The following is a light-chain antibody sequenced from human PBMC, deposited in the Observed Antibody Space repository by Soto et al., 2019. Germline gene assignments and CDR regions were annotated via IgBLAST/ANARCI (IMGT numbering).Light chain of an antibody. V-gene: IGLV2-14*01. Sequence: QSALTQPASVSGSPGQSITISCTGTSSDVGGYNYVSWYQQHPGKAPKFMIYEVSNRHSGVSNRFSGSKSGNTASLTISGLQAEDEADYYCSSYTSSSTPWVFGGGTKLTVL. CDR3: SSYTSSSTPWV. J-gene: IGLJ3*02. CDR2: EVS. CDR1: SSDVGGYNY.